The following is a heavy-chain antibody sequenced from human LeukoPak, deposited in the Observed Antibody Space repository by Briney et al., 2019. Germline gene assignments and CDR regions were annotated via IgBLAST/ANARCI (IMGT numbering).Heavy chain of an antibody. J-gene: IGHJ4*02. CDR2: ISSRSGYI. CDR3: ACSGIAAAGTGY. V-gene: IGHV3-21*04. Sequence: PGGSLRLSCAASGFTFSDYSMNWVRQAPGEGLEWVSSISSRSGYIYYADSVKGRFTVSRDNAKNSLYLQVNSLRAEDTAVYYCACSGIAAAGTGYWGQGTLVTVSS. CDR1: GFTFSDYS. D-gene: IGHD6-13*01.